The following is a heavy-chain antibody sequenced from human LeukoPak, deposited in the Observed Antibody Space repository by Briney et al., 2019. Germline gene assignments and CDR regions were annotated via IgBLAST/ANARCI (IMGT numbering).Heavy chain of an antibody. CDR1: GFTFSSYS. D-gene: IGHD3-9*01. V-gene: IGHV3-21*01. CDR2: ISSNSSYI. J-gene: IGHJ6*02. Sequence: GGSLRLFCAASGFTFSSYSMNWVRQAPEKGLEWVSTISSNSSYIFYADSVKGRFTISRDNAKNSLYLQMNSLRAEDTAVYYCARAKEYYDILTGYGYYYGMDVWGQGTTVTVSS. CDR3: ARAKEYYDILTGYGYYYGMDV.